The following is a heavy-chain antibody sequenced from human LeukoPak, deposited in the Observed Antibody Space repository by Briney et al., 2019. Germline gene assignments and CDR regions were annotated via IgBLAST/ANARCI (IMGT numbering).Heavy chain of an antibody. CDR2: INHSGST. Sequence: PSETLSLTCAVYGGSFSGYYWSWIRQPPGKGLEWIGEINHSGSTNYNPSLKSRVTISVDTSKNQFSLKLSSVTAADTAVYYCARARITIFGVVDAFDIWGQGTMVTVSS. CDR1: GGSFSGYY. CDR3: ARARITIFGVVDAFDI. V-gene: IGHV4-34*01. J-gene: IGHJ3*02. D-gene: IGHD3-3*01.